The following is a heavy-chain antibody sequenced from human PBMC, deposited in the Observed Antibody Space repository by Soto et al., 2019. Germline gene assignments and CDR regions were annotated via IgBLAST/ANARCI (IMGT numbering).Heavy chain of an antibody. CDR3: AKDRVTIFGGAGY. CDR2: TSYDGSNK. V-gene: IGHV3-30*18. CDR1: GFTFSNYA. Sequence: GGSLRLSCAASGFTFSNYAMHWVRQAPGKGLEWVAVTSYDGSNKDYADSVKGRFTISRDNSKNTLYLQMNSLRAEDTAVYYCAKDRVTIFGGAGYWGQGTLVTVSS. J-gene: IGHJ4*02. D-gene: IGHD3-3*01.